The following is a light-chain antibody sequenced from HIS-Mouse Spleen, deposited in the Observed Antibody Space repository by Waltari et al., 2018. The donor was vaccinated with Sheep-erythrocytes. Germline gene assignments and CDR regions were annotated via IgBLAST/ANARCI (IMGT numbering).Light chain of an antibody. Sequence: QSVLTQPPSASGTPGQRVTTSCSGSSSNIGSNPVHWYPQHPGTAPKPLIYSNNQRPSGVPDRFSGSKSGTSASLAISGLQSEDEADYYCAAWDDSLNGYVFGTGTKVTVL. V-gene: IGLV1-44*01. CDR2: SNN. CDR3: AAWDDSLNGYV. CDR1: SSNIGSNP. J-gene: IGLJ1*01.